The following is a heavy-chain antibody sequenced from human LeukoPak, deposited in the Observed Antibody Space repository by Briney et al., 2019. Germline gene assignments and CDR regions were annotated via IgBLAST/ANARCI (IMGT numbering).Heavy chain of an antibody. Sequence: SETLSLTCTVCGGSISSYYWNWIRQPAGKGLEWIGRIYTRGSANYNPSLKSRVTISIDTSKNEFSLKLTSVTAADTAVYYCAREANYYGSGSYFEGTFDYWGQGSLVTVSS. V-gene: IGHV4-4*07. J-gene: IGHJ4*02. CDR3: AREANYYGSGSYFEGTFDY. D-gene: IGHD3-10*01. CDR2: IYTRGSA. CDR1: GGSISSYY.